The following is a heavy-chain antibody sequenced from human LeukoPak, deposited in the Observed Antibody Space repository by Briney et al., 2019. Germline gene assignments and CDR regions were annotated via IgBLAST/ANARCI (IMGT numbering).Heavy chain of an antibody. V-gene: IGHV3-15*01. CDR3: AKSPPGHYGIEYFQH. Sequence: GGSLRLSCAASGFTFSNAWMSWVHQAPGKGLEWVGRIKSKTDGGTTDYAAPVKGRFTISRDDSKNTLYLQMNSLRAEDTAVYYCAKSPPGHYGIEYFQHWGQGTLVTVSS. CDR2: IKSKTDGGTT. CDR1: GFTFSNAW. J-gene: IGHJ1*01. D-gene: IGHD4-17*01.